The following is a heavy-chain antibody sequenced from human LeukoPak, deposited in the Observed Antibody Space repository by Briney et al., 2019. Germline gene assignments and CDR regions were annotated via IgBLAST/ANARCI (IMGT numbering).Heavy chain of an antibody. D-gene: IGHD2-2*01. CDR3: ARVNGGYCSSTSCSSINWFDP. V-gene: IGHV4-59*01. CDR2: IYYSGST. Sequence: PSETLSLTCTVSGGSISSYYWSWIRQPPGKGLEWIGYIYYSGSTNYNPSLKSRVTISVDTSKNQFSLKLSSVTAADTAVYYCARVNGGYCSSTSCSSINWFDPWGQGTLVTVSS. J-gene: IGHJ5*02. CDR1: GGSISSYY.